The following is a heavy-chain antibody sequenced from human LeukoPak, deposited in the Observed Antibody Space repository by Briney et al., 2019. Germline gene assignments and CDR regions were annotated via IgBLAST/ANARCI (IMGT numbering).Heavy chain of an antibody. J-gene: IGHJ6*03. Sequence: SVKVSCKASGGTFSSYTISWVRQAPGQGLEWMGRIIPILGIANYAQKFQGRVTITAEKSTSTAYMELSSLRSEDTAVYYCASVGCSSTSCHGEYYYYMDVWGKGTTVTVSS. D-gene: IGHD2-2*01. CDR1: GGTFSSYT. CDR2: IIPILGIA. V-gene: IGHV1-69*02. CDR3: ASVGCSSTSCHGEYYYYMDV.